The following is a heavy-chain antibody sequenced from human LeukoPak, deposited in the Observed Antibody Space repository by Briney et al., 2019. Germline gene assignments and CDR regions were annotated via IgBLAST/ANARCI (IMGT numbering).Heavy chain of an antibody. V-gene: IGHV4-61*02. J-gene: IGHJ3*02. CDR1: GGSISSGSYY. D-gene: IGHD3-3*01. CDR3: ARDTRITIFGVVIINAFDI. CDR2: IYTSGST. Sequence: SQTLSLTCTVSGGSISSGSYYWSWIRQPAGKGLEWIGRIYTSGSTNYNPSLKSRVTISVDTSKYQFSLKLSSVTAADTAVYYCARDTRITIFGVVIINAFDIWGQGTMVTVSS.